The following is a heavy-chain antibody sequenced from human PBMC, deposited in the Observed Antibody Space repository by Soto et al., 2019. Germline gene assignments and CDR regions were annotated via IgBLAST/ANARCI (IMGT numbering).Heavy chain of an antibody. CDR1: GFTFSSYA. D-gene: IGHD1-26*01. J-gene: IGHJ4*02. CDR3: ARESGTFDY. Sequence: QVQLVESGGGVVQPGRSLRLSCAASGFTFSSYAMHWVRQAPGKGLEWVAVISYDGSKKYYADSVKGRFTISRDNSKNTLYLQMNSLRAEDTAVYYCARESGTFDYWGQGTLVTVSS. V-gene: IGHV3-30-3*01. CDR2: ISYDGSKK.